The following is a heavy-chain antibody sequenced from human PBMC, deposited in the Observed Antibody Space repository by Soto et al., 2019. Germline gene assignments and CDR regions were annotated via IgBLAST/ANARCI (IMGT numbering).Heavy chain of an antibody. CDR2: ILYSGST. CDR3: ALRYCSSTTGSHDAFAI. CDR1: GGSMSSGDYY. Sequence: PSETLSLTCAVSGGSMSSGDYYWSWIRQPPGKGLEWIGYILYSGSTYYNPSLRSRVTMSVDTSKNQFSLTLSSVTAADTAVYFCALRYCSSTTGSHDAFAIWGQGTMVTVSS. V-gene: IGHV4-30-4*02. D-gene: IGHD2-2*01. J-gene: IGHJ3*02.